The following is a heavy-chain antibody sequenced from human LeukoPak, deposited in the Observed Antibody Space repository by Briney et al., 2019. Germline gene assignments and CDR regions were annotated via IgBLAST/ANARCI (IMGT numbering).Heavy chain of an antibody. J-gene: IGHJ3*02. CDR1: GFTFSSYA. CDR3: ARPPLNIPHDAFDI. D-gene: IGHD2-21*01. CDR2: ISYDGSNK. Sequence: TGGSLRLSCAASGFTFSSYAMHWVRQAPGKGLEWVAVISYDGSNKYYADSVKGRFTISRDNSKNTLYLQMNSLRAEDTAVYYCARPPLNIPHDAFDIWGQGTMVTVSS. V-gene: IGHV3-30-3*01.